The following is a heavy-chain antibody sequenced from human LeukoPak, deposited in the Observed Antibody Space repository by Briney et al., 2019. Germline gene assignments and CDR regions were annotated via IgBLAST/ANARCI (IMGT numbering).Heavy chain of an antibody. CDR1: GYTFTSYG. CDR3: AREWVLYCSSTSCLRYYYYYMDV. J-gene: IGHJ6*03. V-gene: IGHV1-18*01. D-gene: IGHD2-2*01. Sequence: ASVKVSCKASGYTFTSYGISWVRQAPGQGLEWMGWISAYNGNTNYAQKLQGRVTMTTDTSTSTAYMELRSLRSDDTAVYYCAREWVLYCSSTSCLRYYYYYMDVWGKGTTVTVSS. CDR2: ISAYNGNT.